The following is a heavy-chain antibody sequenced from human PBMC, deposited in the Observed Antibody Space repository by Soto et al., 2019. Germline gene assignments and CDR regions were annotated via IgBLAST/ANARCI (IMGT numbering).Heavy chain of an antibody. J-gene: IGHJ6*03. CDR2: INPNSGGT. V-gene: IGHV1-2*04. D-gene: IGHD2-2*01. CDR3: ARDGGYCRSKSCYVDYYYMDV. Sequence: ASVKVSCKASGYTFTGYYMHWVRQAPGQGLEWMGWINPNSGGTNYAQKFQGWVTMTRDTSISTAYMELSRLRSDDTAVYYCARDGGYCRSKSCYVDYYYMDVCGKRTTVPVSS. CDR1: GYTFTGYY.